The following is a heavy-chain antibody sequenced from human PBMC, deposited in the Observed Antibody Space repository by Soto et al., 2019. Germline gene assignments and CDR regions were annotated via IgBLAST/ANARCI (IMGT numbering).Heavy chain of an antibody. J-gene: IGHJ6*02. Sequence: LVESGGGVVQPGRSLRVSCAASGFTFTSYAMHWVRQAPGKGLEWVATISYDGSKKDYADSVKGRFTISRDNSKNTLYLQMNSLRAEDTAVYYCARDRLYESNTQYCNYGMDVWGQGTTFTVSS. D-gene: IGHD3-22*01. CDR1: GFTFTSYA. V-gene: IGHV3-30-3*01. CDR3: ARDRLYESNTQYCNYGMDV. CDR2: ISYDGSKK.